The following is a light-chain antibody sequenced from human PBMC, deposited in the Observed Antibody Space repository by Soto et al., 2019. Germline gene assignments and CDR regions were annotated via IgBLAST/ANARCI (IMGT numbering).Light chain of an antibody. CDR3: FSYTSSGTYV. CDR2: EVS. V-gene: IGLV2-14*01. J-gene: IGLJ1*01. Sequence: SVLAQPACVCGSPGQSITISCNGTSSDVGNYKYVSWYQQHPGKAPKLMIYEVSNRPSGVSNRFSGSKSGNTASLTISGLQAEDETDYYCFSYTSSGTYVFGTGTKV. CDR1: SSDVGNYKY.